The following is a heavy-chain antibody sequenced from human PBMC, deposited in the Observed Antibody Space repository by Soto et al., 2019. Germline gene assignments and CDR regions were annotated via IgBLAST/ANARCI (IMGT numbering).Heavy chain of an antibody. Sequence: PTGTLSLTCVVSGASLSSYYWSWIRQPPGEGLEWIGYIYYSGSTNYNPSLKSRVTISVDTSKNQFSLKLSSVTAADTAVYYCAPPWASTNPYWGRGPAVAVSS. CDR3: APPWASTNPY. CDR1: GASLSSYY. J-gene: IGHJ6*01. V-gene: IGHV4-59*01. CDR2: IYYSGST. D-gene: IGHD3-16*01.